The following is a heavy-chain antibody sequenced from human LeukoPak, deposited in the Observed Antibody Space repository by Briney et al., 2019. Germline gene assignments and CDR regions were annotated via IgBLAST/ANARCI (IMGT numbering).Heavy chain of an antibody. CDR3: VGEGEISGYIWLNY. V-gene: IGHV3-7*01. J-gene: IGHJ4*02. CDR2: INQDGSEE. Sequence: GGSLRLSCAASGFTFSNYWMTWVRQAPGKGLEWVAHINQDGSEEHYMDSVKARFTISRDNAKNSLSLQMNSLRAEDTAVNYCVGEGEISGYIWLNYWGQGT. D-gene: IGHD3-22*01. CDR1: GFTFSNYW.